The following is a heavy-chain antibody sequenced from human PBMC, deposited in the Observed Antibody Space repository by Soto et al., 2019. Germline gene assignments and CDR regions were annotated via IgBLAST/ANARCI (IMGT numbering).Heavy chain of an antibody. CDR3: ARENYSSSFANYFDY. CDR2: IYHSGST. D-gene: IGHD6-13*01. Sequence: SETLSLTCAVSGGSISSSNWWIWVRQPPGKGLEWIGEIYHSGSTNYNPSLKSRVTISVDKSKNQFSLKLSSVTAADTAVYYCARENYSSSFANYFDYWGQGTLVTVSS. V-gene: IGHV4-4*02. CDR1: GGSISSSNW. J-gene: IGHJ4*02.